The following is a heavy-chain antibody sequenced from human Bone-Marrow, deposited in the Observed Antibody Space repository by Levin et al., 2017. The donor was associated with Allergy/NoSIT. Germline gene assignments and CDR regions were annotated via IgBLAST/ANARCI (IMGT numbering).Heavy chain of an antibody. D-gene: IGHD2-21*02. J-gene: IGHJ4*02. Sequence: GGSLRLSCAASGFTFSNAWMSWVRQAPGKGLEWVGRIKSKTDGGTTDYAAPVKGRFTISRDDSKNTLYLQMNSLKTEDTAVYYCTRVRVVTAIPGPDYWGQGTLVTVSS. CDR3: TRVRVVTAIPGPDY. CDR1: GFTFSNAW. V-gene: IGHV3-15*01. CDR2: IKSKTDGGTT.